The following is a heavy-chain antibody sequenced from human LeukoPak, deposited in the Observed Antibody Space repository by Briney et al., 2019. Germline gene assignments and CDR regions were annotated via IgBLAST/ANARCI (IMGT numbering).Heavy chain of an antibody. V-gene: IGHV4-30-2*01. CDR2: IYHSGCT. CDR1: GGSISSGGYY. D-gene: IGHD1-26*01. Sequence: SETLSLTCTVSGGSISSGGYYWSWIRQPPGKGLEWIGYIYHSGCTYYNPSLKSRVTISVDRSKNQFSLKLSSVTAADTAVYYCARRSRSYWGDAFDIWGQGTMVTVSS. J-gene: IGHJ3*02. CDR3: ARRSRSYWGDAFDI.